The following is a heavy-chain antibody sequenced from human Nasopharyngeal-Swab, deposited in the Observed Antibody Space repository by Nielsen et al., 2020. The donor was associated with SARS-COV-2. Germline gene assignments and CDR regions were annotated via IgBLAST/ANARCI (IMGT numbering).Heavy chain of an antibody. CDR2: IYPGDSDT. D-gene: IGHD5-12*01. J-gene: IGHJ4*02. V-gene: IGHV5-51*01. CDR3: AKSSGSGYDANSFDF. CDR1: GYSFANYW. Sequence: GESLKISCQGSGYSFANYWIGWVRQMPGKGPECIGIIYPGDSDTRYSPSFHGQVTISADRSTSTTYLHLSSLKASDTAMYYCAKSSGSGYDANSFDFWGQGTLVTVSS.